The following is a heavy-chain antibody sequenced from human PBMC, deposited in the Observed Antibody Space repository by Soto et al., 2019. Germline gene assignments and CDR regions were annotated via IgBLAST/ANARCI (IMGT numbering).Heavy chain of an antibody. CDR1: GFTFSSYG. J-gene: IGHJ4*02. D-gene: IGHD6-6*01. V-gene: IGHV3-30*18. Sequence: GGSLRLSCAASGFTFSSYGMHWVRQAPGKGLEWVAVISYDGSNKYYADSVKGRFTISRDNSKNTLYLQMNSLRAEDAAVYYCAKDRGGSSLLLYYFDYWGQGTLVTVSS. CDR2: ISYDGSNK. CDR3: AKDRGGSSLLLYYFDY.